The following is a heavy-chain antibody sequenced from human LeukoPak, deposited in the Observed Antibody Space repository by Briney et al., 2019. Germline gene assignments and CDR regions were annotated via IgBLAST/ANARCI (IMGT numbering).Heavy chain of an antibody. V-gene: IGHV1-69*13. J-gene: IGHJ6*04. CDR2: IIPIFGTA. D-gene: IGHD2-2*01. Sequence: SVKVSCKASGGTFSSYAISWVRQAPGQGLEWMGGIIPIFGTASYAQKFQGRVTITADESTSTAYMELSSLRSEDTAVYYCARHCSSTSCYSPNTFSRIDYYGMDVWGKGTAVTVSS. CDR1: GGTFSSYA. CDR3: ARHCSSTSCYSPNTFSRIDYYGMDV.